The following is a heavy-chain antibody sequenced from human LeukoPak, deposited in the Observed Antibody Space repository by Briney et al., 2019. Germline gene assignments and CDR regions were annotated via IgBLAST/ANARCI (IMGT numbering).Heavy chain of an antibody. CDR2: IYYSGST. D-gene: IGHD2-15*01. Sequence: SGTLSLTCTVSGGSVSSGSYYWSWIRQPPGKGLEWIGYIYYSGSTNYNPSLKSRVTISVDTSKNQFSLKLSSVTAADTAVYYCARDPLYCSGGSCYRGAFDIWGQGTMVTVSS. V-gene: IGHV4-61*01. CDR3: ARDPLYCSGGSCYRGAFDI. CDR1: GGSVSSGSYY. J-gene: IGHJ3*02.